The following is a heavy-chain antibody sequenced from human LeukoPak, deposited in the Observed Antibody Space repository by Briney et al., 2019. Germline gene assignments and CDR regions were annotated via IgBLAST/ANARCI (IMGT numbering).Heavy chain of an antibody. D-gene: IGHD3-22*01. V-gene: IGHV3-48*02. Sequence: GGSLRLSCAASGFTFSSYSMDWVRQAPGKGLEWVSYISSSNSTIYYADSVKGRFTISRDNGKNSLYLQMNTLRDEDATVYYCARGPVVVVITGAFDIWGQGTMVTVSS. CDR2: ISSSNSTI. CDR1: GFTFSSYS. J-gene: IGHJ3*02. CDR3: ARGPVVVVITGAFDI.